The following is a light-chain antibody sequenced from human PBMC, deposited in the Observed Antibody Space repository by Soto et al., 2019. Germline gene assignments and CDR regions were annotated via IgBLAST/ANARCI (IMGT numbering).Light chain of an antibody. CDR2: EGT. V-gene: IGLV2-23*01. J-gene: IGLJ1*01. CDR1: SSDVGNYNL. CDR3: CSYASSSTYV. Sequence: QSVLAQPASVSGSPGQSIAISCTGTSSDVGNYNLVSWYQQHPGKAPKLMIYEGTKRPSGVSDRFSGSKSGNTASLTISGLQAEGEADYYCCSYASSSTYVFGTGTKVTVL.